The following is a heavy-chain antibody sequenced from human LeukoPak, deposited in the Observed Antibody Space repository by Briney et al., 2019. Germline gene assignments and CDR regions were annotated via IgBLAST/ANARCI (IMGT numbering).Heavy chain of an antibody. V-gene: IGHV1-2*02. CDR1: GYTFTSYG. J-gene: IGHJ5*02. CDR2: INPNSGGT. Sequence: ASVKVSCKASGYTFTSYGIGWVRQAPGQGLEWMGWINPNSGGTNYAQKFQGRVTMTRDTSISTAYMELSRLRSDDTAVYYCASGGSIVVVPAATFDPWGQGTLVTVSS. D-gene: IGHD2-2*01. CDR3: ASGGSIVVVPAATFDP.